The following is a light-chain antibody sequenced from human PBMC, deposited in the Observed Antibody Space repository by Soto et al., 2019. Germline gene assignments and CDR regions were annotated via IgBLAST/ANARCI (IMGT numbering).Light chain of an antibody. CDR3: QQYYSTPPT. Sequence: DIVMTQSPDSLAVSLGERATINCKSSQSVLYSSNTKNYLAWYQQKPGQPPKLLIYWASTRESGVPDRFSGSGSGTDFTLTISSLQAEDGAVYYCQQYYSTPPTFGQGTRLEIK. CDR1: QSVLYSSNTKNY. CDR2: WAS. V-gene: IGKV4-1*01. J-gene: IGKJ5*01.